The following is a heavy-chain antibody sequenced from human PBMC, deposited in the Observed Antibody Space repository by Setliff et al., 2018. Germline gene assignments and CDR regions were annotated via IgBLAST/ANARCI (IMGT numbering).Heavy chain of an antibody. CDR3: AHGGDFWSGYWGGGPRKVGYYFDY. V-gene: IGHV2-26*01. J-gene: IGHJ4*02. CDR2: IFSNDEK. CDR1: GFSLSNARMG. D-gene: IGHD3-3*01. Sequence: SGPTLVNPTETLTLTCTVSGFSLSNARMGVSWIRQPPGKALEWLAHIFSNDEKSYSTSLKSRITISKDTSKSQVVLTMTNMDPVDTATYYCAHGGDFWSGYWGGGPRKVGYYFDYWGQGTLVTVSS.